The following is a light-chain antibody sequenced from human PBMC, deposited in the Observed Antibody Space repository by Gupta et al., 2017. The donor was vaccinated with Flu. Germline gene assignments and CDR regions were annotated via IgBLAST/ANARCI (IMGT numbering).Light chain of an antibody. CDR3: QQADSVPRT. CDR2: SAS. J-gene: IGKJ2*01. Sequence: PSAVSASVGDKVTINCRASRGSSQWLAWYQQKQGEAPKLLIYSASSLSRGVPSRLSGSGSGTDFTLTISSVQPEDLATYYCQQADSVPRTFGKGTRLEIK. V-gene: IGKV1-12*01. CDR1: RGSSQW.